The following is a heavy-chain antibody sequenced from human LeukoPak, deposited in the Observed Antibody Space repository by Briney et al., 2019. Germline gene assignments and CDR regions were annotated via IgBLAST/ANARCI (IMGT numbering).Heavy chain of an antibody. CDR2: IFYGGST. D-gene: IGHD2-15*01. J-gene: IGHJ5*02. CDR3: ARLQDRWFDP. CDR1: GGSITSYY. Sequence: SETLSLTCSVSGGSITSYYWSWIRQSPGKGLEWIGYIFYGGSTNYNPSLKTRVTMSMDTSKNHFSLKLSSVTAADTAVYYCARLQDRWFDPWGQGTLVTVSS. V-gene: IGHV4-59*08.